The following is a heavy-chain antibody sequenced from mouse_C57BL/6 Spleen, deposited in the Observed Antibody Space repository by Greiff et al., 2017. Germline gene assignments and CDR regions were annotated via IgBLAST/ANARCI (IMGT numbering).Heavy chain of an antibody. J-gene: IGHJ3*01. D-gene: IGHD2-4*01. CDR2: ISDGGSYT. Sequence: EVKLMESGGGLVKPGGSLKLSCAASGFTFSSYAMSWVRQTPEKRLEWVATISDGGSYTYYPDNVKGRFTISRDNAKNNLYLQMSHLKSEDTAMYYCARDDYDGPSYWGQGTLVTVSA. CDR1: GFTFSSYA. CDR3: ARDDYDGPSY. V-gene: IGHV5-4*01.